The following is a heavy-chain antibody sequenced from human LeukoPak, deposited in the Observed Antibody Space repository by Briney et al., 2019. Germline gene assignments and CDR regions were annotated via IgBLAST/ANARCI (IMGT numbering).Heavy chain of an antibody. CDR2: ISAYNGHT. V-gene: IGHV1-18*04. Sequence: ASVKVSCKASGYTFTGYYMHWVRQAPGQGLEWMGWISAYNGHTELVQNLQGRVTLTTDTSTSTAYMELRSLTSDDTAVYYCARDGRHGGYRIPFDIWGQGTLVTVSS. D-gene: IGHD5-12*01. J-gene: IGHJ3*02. CDR3: ARDGRHGGYRIPFDI. CDR1: GYTFTGYY.